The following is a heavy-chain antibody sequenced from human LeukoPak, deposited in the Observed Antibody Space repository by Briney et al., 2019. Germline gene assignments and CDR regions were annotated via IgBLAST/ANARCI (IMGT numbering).Heavy chain of an antibody. D-gene: IGHD3-10*02. V-gene: IGHV3-48*03. J-gene: IGHJ6*04. Sequence: AGSLRLSCAASGFTFSSYEMNWVRQAPGEGLEWVSYISSSGSTIYYADSVKGRFTISRDHAKNSLYLQMNSLRAEDTVVYYCAELGITMIGGVWGKGTTVTISS. CDR1: GFTFSSYE. CDR3: AELGITMIGGV. CDR2: ISSSGSTI.